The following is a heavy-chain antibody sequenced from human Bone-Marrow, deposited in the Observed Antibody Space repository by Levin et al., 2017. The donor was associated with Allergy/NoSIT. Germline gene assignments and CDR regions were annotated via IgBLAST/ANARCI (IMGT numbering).Heavy chain of an antibody. D-gene: IGHD2-2*01. CDR1: GFTFSNAW. CDR2: IKSKTDGGTT. J-gene: IGHJ4*02. CDR3: TTGFIVVVPAAISIVRYFDY. Sequence: GGSLRLSCAASGFTFSNAWMSWVRQAPGKGLEWVGRIKSKTDGGTTDYAAPVKGRFTISRDDSKNTLYLQMNSLKTEDTAVYYCTTGFIVVVPAAISIVRYFDYWGQGTLVTVSS. V-gene: IGHV3-15*01.